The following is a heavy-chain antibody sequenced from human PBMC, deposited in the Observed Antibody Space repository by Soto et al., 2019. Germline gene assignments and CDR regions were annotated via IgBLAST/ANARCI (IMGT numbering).Heavy chain of an antibody. CDR3: VRDRGSWNYYYGLDV. V-gene: IGHV3-48*03. CDR2: ISSSGSTL. Sequence: PGGSLRLYCADSGFTFSSYEMNWVRQAPGKGLEWLSYISSSGSTLYYADSVKGRFTISRDNAKNALYLQMNSLRAEDTAVYYCVRDRGSWNYYYGLDVWGQGTTVTVSS. D-gene: IGHD3-10*01. J-gene: IGHJ6*02. CDR1: GFTFSSYE.